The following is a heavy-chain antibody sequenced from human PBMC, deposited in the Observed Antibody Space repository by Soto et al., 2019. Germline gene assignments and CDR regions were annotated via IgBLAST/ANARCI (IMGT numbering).Heavy chain of an antibody. CDR2: INHSGST. CDR1: GGSFSGYY. D-gene: IGHD2-2*01. J-gene: IGHJ3*02. CDR3: ARRPRYCSSTSCPMRGAFDI. Sequence: PSETLSLTCXVYGGSFSGYYWSWIRQPPGKGLEWIGEINHSGSTNYNPSLKSRVTISVDTSKNQFSLKLSSVTAADTAVYYCARRPRYCSSTSCPMRGAFDIWGQGTMVTVSS. V-gene: IGHV4-34*01.